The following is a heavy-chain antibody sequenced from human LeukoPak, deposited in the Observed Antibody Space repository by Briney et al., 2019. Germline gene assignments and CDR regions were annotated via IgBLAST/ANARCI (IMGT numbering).Heavy chain of an antibody. CDR2: IYYRGTT. Sequence: SQTLSLTCTVSGGSISSGDYYWSWIRQPPGKGLEWIGSIYYRGTTYYYPSLKSRVTISVDTSKNQFSLKLSSVTAADTAIYYCASTGVGASSSDFDYWGQGTQVTVSS. V-gene: IGHV4-39*01. CDR3: ASTGVGASSSDFDY. J-gene: IGHJ4*02. CDR1: GGSISSGDYY. D-gene: IGHD1-26*01.